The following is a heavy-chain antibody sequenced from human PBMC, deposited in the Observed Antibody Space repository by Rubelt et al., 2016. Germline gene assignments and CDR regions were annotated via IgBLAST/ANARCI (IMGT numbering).Heavy chain of an antibody. J-gene: IGHJ4*02. D-gene: IGHD2-2*01. CDR1: GYTFSSYA. CDR2: ISYDGSNK. V-gene: IGHV3-30*04. CDR3: AREITPADLD. Sequence: QVQLVESGGGVVQPGRSLRLSCAASGYTFSSYAMHWFRQAPGKGPEWVAVISYDGSNKYYADSVKGRFTSSRDNSKNTLYLQMNSLRAEDTAVYCCAREITPADLDWGQGTLVTVSS.